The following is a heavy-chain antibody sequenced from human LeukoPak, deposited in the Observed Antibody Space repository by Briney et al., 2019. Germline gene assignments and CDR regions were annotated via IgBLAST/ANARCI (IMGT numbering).Heavy chain of an antibody. V-gene: IGHV4-59*01. CDR1: GGSISSYY. D-gene: IGHD6-6*01. Sequence: SETLSLTCTVSGGSISSYYWSWIRQPPGKGLEWIGYIYYSGSTNYNPSLKSRVTISVDTSKNQFSLKLCSVTAADTAVYYCARVRSSSNYYYYYMDVWGKGTTVTVSS. CDR2: IYYSGST. J-gene: IGHJ6*03. CDR3: ARVRSSSNYYYYYMDV.